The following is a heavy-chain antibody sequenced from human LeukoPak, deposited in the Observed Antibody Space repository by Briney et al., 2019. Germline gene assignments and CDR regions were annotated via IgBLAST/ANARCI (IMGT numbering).Heavy chain of an antibody. CDR2: CLCGAT. Sequence: CLCGATNYNPSLKSRVTISVDTSKNQFSLKLSSVTAADTAVYYCARENDYDSSGYLLAFDQWGQGTLVTVSS. J-gene: IGHJ4*02. D-gene: IGHD3-22*01. CDR3: ARENDYDSSGYLLAFDQ. V-gene: IGHV4-59*01.